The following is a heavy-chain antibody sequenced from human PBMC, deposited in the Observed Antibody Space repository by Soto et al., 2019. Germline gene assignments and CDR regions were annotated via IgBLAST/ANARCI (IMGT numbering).Heavy chain of an antibody. CDR3: ARLHYYDSSGYPILYYFDY. D-gene: IGHD3-22*01. Sequence: ASVEVSCKASGGTFSSYAISWVRQAPGQGLEWMGGIIPIFGTANYAQKFQGRVTITADESTSTAYMELSSLRSEDTAVYYCARLHYYDSSGYPILYYFDYWGQGTLVTVSS. CDR1: GGTFSSYA. V-gene: IGHV1-69*13. CDR2: IIPIFGTA. J-gene: IGHJ4*02.